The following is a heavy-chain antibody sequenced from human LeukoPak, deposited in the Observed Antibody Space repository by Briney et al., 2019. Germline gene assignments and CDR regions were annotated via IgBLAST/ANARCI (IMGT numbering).Heavy chain of an antibody. Sequence: GGSLRLSCAASGFTFSSYSMKWVRQAPGKGLEWVSYISSSGDTIYYADSVKGRFTISRDNAKNSLYLQMNSLRAEDTAVYYCARKYYYHSSPIDSWGQGTLVTVSS. J-gene: IGHJ4*02. CDR3: ARKYYYHSSPIDS. V-gene: IGHV3-48*04. CDR2: ISSSGDTI. CDR1: GFTFSSYS. D-gene: IGHD3-22*01.